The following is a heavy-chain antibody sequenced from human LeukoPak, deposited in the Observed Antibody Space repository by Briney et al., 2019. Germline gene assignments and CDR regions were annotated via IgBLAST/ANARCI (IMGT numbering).Heavy chain of an antibody. V-gene: IGHV1-18*01. CDR2: ISAYNGNT. J-gene: IGHJ6*02. CDR1: GYTFTSYG. Sequence: ASVKVSCKASGYTFTSYGISWVRQAPGQGLEWMGWISAYNGNTNYAQKPQGRVTMTTDTSTSTAYMELRSLRSDDTAVYYCARGGWAPYGDYNGMDVWGQGTTVTVSS. CDR3: ARGGWAPYGDYNGMDV. D-gene: IGHD4-17*01.